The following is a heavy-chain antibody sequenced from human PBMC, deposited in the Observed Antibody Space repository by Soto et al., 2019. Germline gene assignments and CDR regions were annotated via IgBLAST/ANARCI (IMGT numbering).Heavy chain of an antibody. Sequence: GGSLRLSCAASGFTFDNYGMHWVRQAPGKGLEWVSGISYDGSYKYYADSVKGRFIISRDNPKNTLYLQMNSLRTEDTAVYYCAKELSHSYGYTRYYFYGMDVWGPGTTVTVSS. CDR1: GFTFDNYG. V-gene: IGHV3-30*18. CDR2: ISYDGSYK. J-gene: IGHJ6*02. CDR3: AKELSHSYGYTRYYFYGMDV. D-gene: IGHD5-18*01.